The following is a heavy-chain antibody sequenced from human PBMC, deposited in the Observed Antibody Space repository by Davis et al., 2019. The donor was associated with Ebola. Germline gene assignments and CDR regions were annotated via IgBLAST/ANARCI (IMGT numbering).Heavy chain of an antibody. CDR1: GYTFTSYY. Sequence: AASVKVSCKASGYTFTSYYMHWVRQAPGQGLEWMGIINPSGGSTSYAQKFQDRVTMTRDTSTSTVYMELSSLRSEDTAVYYCARQARGYSYGSGDYYYGMDVWGQGTTVTVSS. J-gene: IGHJ6*02. CDR3: ARQARGYSYGSGDYYYGMDV. D-gene: IGHD5-18*01. V-gene: IGHV1-46*01. CDR2: INPSGGST.